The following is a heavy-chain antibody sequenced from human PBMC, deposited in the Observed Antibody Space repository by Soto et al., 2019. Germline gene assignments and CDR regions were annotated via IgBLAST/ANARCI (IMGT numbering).Heavy chain of an antibody. V-gene: IGHV1-3*01. D-gene: IGHD5-18*01. CDR2: VNAGNDNT. CDR1: VYTFTHND. J-gene: IGHJ4*02. Sequence: QVHLVQSGAEVKKPGPSVKVSCKTSVYTFTHNDIQWVRQAPGQRLEWMGWVNAGNDNTKWSREFQGRLTLTKDTSATTAYMELSSLTSEDTAIYFCAREVPYGYSRFDYWGQGTLVTVSS. CDR3: AREVPYGYSRFDY.